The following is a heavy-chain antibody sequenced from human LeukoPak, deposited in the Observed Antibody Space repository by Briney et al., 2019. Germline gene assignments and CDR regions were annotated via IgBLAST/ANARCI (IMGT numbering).Heavy chain of an antibody. J-gene: IGHJ6*03. CDR2: MYYSGST. CDR1: GGSMSSYY. V-gene: IGHV4-59*12. CDR3: ASLYNWNYASPYYMDV. Sequence: SETLSLTCTVSGGSMSSYYWSWIRQPPGKGLEWIAYMYYSGSTNYNPSLKSRVTISVDTSKNQFSLKLSSVTAADTAMYYCASLYNWNYASPYYMDVWGKGTTVTVSS. D-gene: IGHD1-7*01.